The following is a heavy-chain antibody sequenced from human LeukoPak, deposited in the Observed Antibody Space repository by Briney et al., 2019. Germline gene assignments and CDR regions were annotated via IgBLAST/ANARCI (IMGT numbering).Heavy chain of an antibody. CDR1: GFTFSSYA. Sequence: GGSLRLSCAASGFTFSSYAMHWVRQAPGKGLEWVAVISYDGSNKYYADSVKGRFTISRDNSKNTLYLQMNSLRAEDTAVYYCARDSEQLWLRVFDYWGQGTLVTVSS. CDR3: ARDSEQLWLRVFDY. CDR2: ISYDGSNK. V-gene: IGHV3-30*04. J-gene: IGHJ4*02. D-gene: IGHD5-18*01.